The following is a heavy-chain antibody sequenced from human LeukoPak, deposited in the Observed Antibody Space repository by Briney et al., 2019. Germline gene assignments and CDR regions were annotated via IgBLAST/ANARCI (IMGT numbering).Heavy chain of an antibody. CDR2: ITTSGG. CDR1: GFTFSSYA. CDR3: AKYCSGGSCYSGLY. D-gene: IGHD2-15*01. V-gene: IGHV3-23*01. Sequence: GGSLRLSCAAPGFTFSSYAMTWVHEAPGKGREWVSAITTSGGYYADSVKGRFTISRDTSKNTLYLQMNSLRAEDTAVYYCAKYCSGGSCYSGLYWGQGTLVTVSS. J-gene: IGHJ4*02.